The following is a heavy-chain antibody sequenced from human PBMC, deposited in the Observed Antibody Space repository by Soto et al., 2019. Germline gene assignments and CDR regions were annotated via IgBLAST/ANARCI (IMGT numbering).Heavy chain of an antibody. V-gene: IGHV4-59*01. CDR1: GASTSNSY. Sequence: QVQLQESGPGLVKPSETLSLTCTVSGASTSNSYWTWIRQPPGKGLEWIGYVFSSGYTNYKPSLTSRDTLSLDEYHNECSLKLNSLNAADTAVDYCARLHFYNIPIIFDSCGQGTLVAVSS. D-gene: IGHD1-1*01. CDR2: VFSSGYT. J-gene: IGHJ4*02. CDR3: ARLHFYNIPIIFDS.